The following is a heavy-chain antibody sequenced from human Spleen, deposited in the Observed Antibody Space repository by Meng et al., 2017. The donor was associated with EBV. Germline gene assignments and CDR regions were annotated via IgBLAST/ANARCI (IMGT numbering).Heavy chain of an antibody. Sequence: TLKRSGPTIVKPQPALTLTCTFSGFSLSTSGVGVGSIRQPPGKALTCLALIYWDNVARYSPSLRSRLTITQDTSKNQVFLTMTNMDPVDTATYYCAHDLGHFDYWVQGTLVTVSS. CDR1: GFSLSTSGVG. CDR3: AHDLGHFDY. J-gene: IGHJ4*02. CDR2: IYWDNVA. V-gene: IGHV2-5*02. D-gene: IGHD7-27*01.